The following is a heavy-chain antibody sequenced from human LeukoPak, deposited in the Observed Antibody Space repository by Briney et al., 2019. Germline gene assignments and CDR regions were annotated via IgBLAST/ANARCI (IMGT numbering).Heavy chain of an antibody. J-gene: IGHJ4*02. CDR1: GFTVSSNY. D-gene: IGHD6-13*01. V-gene: IGHV3-53*01. CDR2: VYTGGST. Sequence: GGSLRLSCAASGFTVSSNYMTWVRQAPGKGLEWVSVVYTGGSTYSADSVKGRFTISRDNSKNALYLQMNSLRAEDTAVYYCARGLAAAGLYFDYWGQGTLVTVSS. CDR3: ARGLAAAGLYFDY.